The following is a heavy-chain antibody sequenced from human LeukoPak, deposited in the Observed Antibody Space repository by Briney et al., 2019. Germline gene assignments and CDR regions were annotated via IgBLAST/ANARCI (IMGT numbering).Heavy chain of an antibody. D-gene: IGHD5-24*01. CDR2: ISAYNGNT. CDR1: GYTFTRYG. Sequence: ASVKVSCKASGYTFTRYGISWVRQAPGQGLEWMGWISAYNGNTKYAQKVQGRLTMTIDTSASTAYMELRSPTSDDTAVYYCARGGGYNDYWGQGTLVTVSS. CDR3: ARGGGYNDY. V-gene: IGHV1-18*01. J-gene: IGHJ4*02.